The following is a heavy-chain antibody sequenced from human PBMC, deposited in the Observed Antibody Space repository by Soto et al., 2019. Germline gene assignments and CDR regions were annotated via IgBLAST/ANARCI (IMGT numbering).Heavy chain of an antibody. Sequence: QVQLQESGPGLVKPSGTLSLTCAVSGDSITSSNWWSWVRQAPGTGLERIGEIYHSGATTYNPSLKSRATIAVDPSNIHFSLKLTSVTSADTAVYFCARDLGTVTDFWGRGTLVTVAS. D-gene: IGHD4-17*01. CDR2: IYHSGAT. V-gene: IGHV4-4*02. CDR3: ARDLGTVTDF. CDR1: GDSITSSNW. J-gene: IGHJ4*02.